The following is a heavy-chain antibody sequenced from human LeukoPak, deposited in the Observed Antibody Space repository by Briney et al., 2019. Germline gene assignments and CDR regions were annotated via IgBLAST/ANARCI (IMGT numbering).Heavy chain of an antibody. D-gene: IGHD2-15*01. V-gene: IGHV3-23*01. CDR3: AKNSGGTCYSHLDY. Sequence: GGSLRLSCAASGFTFSSYGMTWVRQAPGKGLELVSGISGSGGSTYYEDSVKGRFTISRDNSKNTLYLQMNSLRAEDTAVYYCAKNSGGTCYSHLDYWGQGTLVTVSS. CDR2: ISGSGGST. CDR1: GFTFSSYG. J-gene: IGHJ4*02.